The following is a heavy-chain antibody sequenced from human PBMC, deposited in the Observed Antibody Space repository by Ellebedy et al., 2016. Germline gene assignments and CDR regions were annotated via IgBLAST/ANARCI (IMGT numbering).Heavy chain of an antibody. V-gene: IGHV3-48*03. J-gene: IGHJ4*02. Sequence: GESLKISCAASGFTFSSYEMNWVRQAPGKGLEWVSYISSSGSTIYYADSVKGRFTISRDNAKNSVYLQVNSLRAEDTAVYYCARGRGGYYLDYWGQGTLVTVSS. CDR1: GFTFSSYE. CDR3: ARGRGGYYLDY. D-gene: IGHD1-26*01. CDR2: ISSSGSTI.